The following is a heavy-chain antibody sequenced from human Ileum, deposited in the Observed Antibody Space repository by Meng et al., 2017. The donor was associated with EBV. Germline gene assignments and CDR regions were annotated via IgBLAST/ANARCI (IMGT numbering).Heavy chain of an antibody. V-gene: IGHV4-4*01. J-gene: IGHJ4*02. CDR2: MSDSGIT. CDR3: AKNGEKYFEY. CDR1: GGSISVINW. Sequence: GQRQESGPGLGNPPGTLSLTSAASGGSISVINWWSWVRQSPEKGLEWIGEMSDSGITHYNPSLKSRVTISADKSNNQFSLKLTSVTSADTAVYFCAKNGEKYFEYWGQGTLVTVPS.